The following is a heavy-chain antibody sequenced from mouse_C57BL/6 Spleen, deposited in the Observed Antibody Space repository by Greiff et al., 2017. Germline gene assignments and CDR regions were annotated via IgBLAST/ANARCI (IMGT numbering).Heavy chain of an antibody. V-gene: IGHV1-69*01. J-gene: IGHJ2*01. CDR1: GYTFTSYW. CDR2: IDPSDSYT. D-gene: IGHD1-1*01. CDR3: ARGIYYGSSLDYYFDY. Sequence: VQLQQPGAELVMPGASVKLSCKASGYTFTSYWMHWVKQRPGQGLEWIGEIDPSDSYTNYNQKFKGKSTLTVDKSSSTAYMQLSSLTSEDSAVYYCARGIYYGSSLDYYFDYWGQGTTLTVSS.